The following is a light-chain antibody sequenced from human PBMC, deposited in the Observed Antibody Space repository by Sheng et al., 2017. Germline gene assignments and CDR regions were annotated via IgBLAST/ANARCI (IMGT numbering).Light chain of an antibody. CDR3: QQYHNWPPRYT. Sequence: EIVLTQSPATQSVSPGERVTLSCRASQSVSDNVAWYQQKPGQAPRLLIYAASTRASGIPARFRGSGSGTEFTLTISSLQSEDFAVYYCQQYHNWPPRYTFGQGTKLEIK. CDR2: AAS. J-gene: IGKJ2*01. CDR1: QSVSDN. V-gene: IGKV3-15*01.